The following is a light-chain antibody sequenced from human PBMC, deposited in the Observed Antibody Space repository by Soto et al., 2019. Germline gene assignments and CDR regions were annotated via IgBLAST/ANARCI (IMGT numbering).Light chain of an antibody. V-gene: IGKV1D-12*01. CDR3: QQADSFPLT. CDR1: QDISTL. J-gene: IGKJ4*01. Sequence: DIHMTQSPSSVSASIGDTVTITCRASQDISTLLAWYQQKPGKAPKLLIYGASTLESGVPSRFSRRGSGKDFTLTISSLQPEDFATYFCQQADSFPLTFGGGNKVEIX. CDR2: GAS.